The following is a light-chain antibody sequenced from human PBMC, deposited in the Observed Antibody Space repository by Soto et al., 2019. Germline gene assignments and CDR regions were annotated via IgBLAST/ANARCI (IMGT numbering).Light chain of an antibody. CDR3: QSYDNSLSASV. Sequence: QSVLTQPPSVSGAPGQRVTIFCTGSSSNIGAGYDVHWYQHLPGTAPKLLIYANSNRPSGVPDRFSGSKSGTSASLAITGLQAEDEADYYCQSYDNSLSASVFGGGTKLTVL. CDR2: ANS. V-gene: IGLV1-40*01. J-gene: IGLJ2*01. CDR1: SSNIGAGYD.